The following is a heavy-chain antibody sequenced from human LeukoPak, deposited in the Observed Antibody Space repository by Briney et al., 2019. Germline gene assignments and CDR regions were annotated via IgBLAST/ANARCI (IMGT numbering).Heavy chain of an antibody. J-gene: IGHJ5*02. V-gene: IGHV4-39*07. CDR1: GGSISSSSYY. Sequence: PSETLSLTCTVSGGSISSSSYYWGWIRQPPGKGLEWIGSIYYSGSTYYNPSLKSRVTISVDTSKNQFSLKLSSVTAADTAVYCCARDPGLPYNWFDPWGQGTLVTVSS. CDR3: ARDPGLPYNWFDP. D-gene: IGHD5/OR15-5a*01. CDR2: IYYSGST.